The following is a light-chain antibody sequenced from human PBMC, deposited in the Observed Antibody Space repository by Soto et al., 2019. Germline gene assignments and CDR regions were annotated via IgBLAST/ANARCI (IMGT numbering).Light chain of an antibody. CDR2: DAS. CDR1: QSLNSNY. V-gene: IGKV3-20*01. J-gene: IGKJ1*01. CDR3: QQYGGSPPQT. Sequence: ETVLTQSPGTLSLSPGETATLSCRASQSLNSNYLAWYQQKPGQAPRLLIYDASSRATGIPDRFSGSGSGTDFTLTISRLEPEDFAVYYCQQYGGSPPQTFGQGTKVEIK.